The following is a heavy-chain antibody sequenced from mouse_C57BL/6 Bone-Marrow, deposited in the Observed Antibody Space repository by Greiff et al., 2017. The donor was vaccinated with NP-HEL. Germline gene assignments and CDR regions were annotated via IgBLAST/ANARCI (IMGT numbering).Heavy chain of an antibody. J-gene: IGHJ1*03. D-gene: IGHD2-3*01. CDR1: GYTFTDYN. CDR3: ATPPRDGYYWYFDV. Sequence: VQLQQSGPELVKPGASVKIPCKASGYTFTDYNMDWVKQSHGKSLEWIGDINPNNGGTIYNQKFKGKATLTVDKSSSTAYMELRSLTSEDTAVYYCATPPRDGYYWYFDVWGTGTTVTVSS. V-gene: IGHV1-18*01. CDR2: INPNNGGT.